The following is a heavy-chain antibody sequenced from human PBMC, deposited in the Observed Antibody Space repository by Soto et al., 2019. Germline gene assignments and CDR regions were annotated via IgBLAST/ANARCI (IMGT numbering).Heavy chain of an antibody. Sequence: QVQLVQSGAEVKKPGSSVKVSCKASGGTLNNFAVSWVRQAPGQGLEWMGGIVRLFGTANYAQTFQGRVTITSDESTRTAYMELRNLRSEDTAIYYCAISGNSRVYFDLWGRGTLVTVSS. V-gene: IGHV1-69*01. D-gene: IGHD1-26*01. CDR1: GGTLNNFA. CDR3: AISGNSRVYFDL. CDR2: IVRLFGTA. J-gene: IGHJ2*01.